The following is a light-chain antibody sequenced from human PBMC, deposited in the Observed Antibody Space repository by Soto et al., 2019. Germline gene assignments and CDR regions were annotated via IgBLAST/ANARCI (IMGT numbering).Light chain of an antibody. Sequence: QSVLTQPPSASGTPGQRVTISCSGSNSNIGSHTVNWYQQFPGTAPKVLIYSDNQRPSGVPDRFSGSKSGTSASLAISGLQSDDEADYYCAAWDGNLHGGVFGGGTKLTVL. J-gene: IGLJ3*02. V-gene: IGLV1-44*01. CDR2: SDN. CDR1: NSNIGSHT. CDR3: AAWDGNLHGGV.